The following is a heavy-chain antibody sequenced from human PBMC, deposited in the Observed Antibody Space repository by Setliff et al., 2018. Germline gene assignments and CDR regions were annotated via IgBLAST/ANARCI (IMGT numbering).Heavy chain of an antibody. CDR2: IYAGEAT. Sequence: TCTVSGVSISSYYWIRQTAGKGLEWIGSIYAGEATYYNPSLESRVVISVDSSKKRFSLKVSSVTAADTAVYYCARAIVVVPPNALKVYFDHWGPGVQVTVSS. CDR1: GVSISSYY. J-gene: IGHJ4*02. CDR3: ARAIVVVPPNALKVYFDH. V-gene: IGHV4-4*07. D-gene: IGHD2-2*01.